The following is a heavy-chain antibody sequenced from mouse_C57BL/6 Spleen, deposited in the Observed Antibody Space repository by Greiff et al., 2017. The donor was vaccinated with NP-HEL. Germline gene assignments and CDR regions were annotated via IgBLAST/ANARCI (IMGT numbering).Heavy chain of an antibody. Sequence: VQLKESGPELVKPGASVKMSCKASGYTFTDYNMHWVKQSHGKSLEWIGYINPNNGGTSYNQKFKGKATLTVNKSSSTAYMELRSLTSEDSAVYYCAVGDYYGSSCFDYWGQGTTLTVSS. CDR3: AVGDYYGSSCFDY. CDR1: GYTFTDYN. J-gene: IGHJ2*01. D-gene: IGHD1-1*01. V-gene: IGHV1-22*01. CDR2: INPNNGGT.